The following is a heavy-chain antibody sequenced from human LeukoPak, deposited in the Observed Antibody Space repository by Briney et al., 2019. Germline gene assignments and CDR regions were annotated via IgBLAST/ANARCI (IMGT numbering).Heavy chain of an antibody. J-gene: IGHJ3*02. Sequence: GGSLRLSCAASGFTFSSYGMHWVRQAPGKGLEWVAFIRYDGSNKYYADSVKGRFTTSRDNSKNTLFLQMNSLRPEDTAVYYCAKGPRILSSPDTFDIWGQGTMVTVSS. V-gene: IGHV3-30*02. CDR2: IRYDGSNK. CDR3: AKGPRILSSPDTFDI. CDR1: GFTFSSYG.